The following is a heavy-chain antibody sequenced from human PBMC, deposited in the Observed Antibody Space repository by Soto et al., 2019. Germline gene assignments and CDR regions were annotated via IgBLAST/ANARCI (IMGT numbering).Heavy chain of an antibody. CDR3: ARDRGMTTVTTVDY. J-gene: IGHJ4*02. CDR2: ISSSSSTI. Sequence: EVQLVESGGGLVQPGGSLRLSCAASGFTFSSYSMNWVRQAPGKGLEWDSYISSSSSTIYYADSVKGRFTISRDNAKNSLYLQMNSLRAEDTAVYYCARDRGMTTVTTVDYWGQGTLVTVSS. V-gene: IGHV3-48*01. D-gene: IGHD4-17*01. CDR1: GFTFSSYS.